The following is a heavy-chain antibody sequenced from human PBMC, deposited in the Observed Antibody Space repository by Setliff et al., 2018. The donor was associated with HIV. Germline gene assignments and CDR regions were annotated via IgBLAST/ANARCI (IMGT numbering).Heavy chain of an antibody. V-gene: IGHV3-23*03. J-gene: IGHJ6*03. CDR1: GFSFSDHA. CDR3: ARDPLRPYYYMDV. Sequence: PGGSLRLSCAASGFSFSDHAMSWVRRAPGMGLEWLSVVLRGGSPTYSADSVKGRFTISRDNSKNTLYLQMNSLRAEDTAVYYCARDPLRPYYYMDVWGKGTTVTVSS. CDR2: VLRGGSPT. D-gene: IGHD5-12*01.